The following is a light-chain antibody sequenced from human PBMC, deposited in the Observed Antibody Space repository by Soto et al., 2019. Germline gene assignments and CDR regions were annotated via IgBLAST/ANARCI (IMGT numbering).Light chain of an antibody. J-gene: IGKJ1*01. CDR3: QQYGSSPPRT. CDR1: QSVSSN. CDR2: GAS. Sequence: EIVLTQSPGTLSLSPGERAILSYRASQSVSSNLAWYQQKPGQAPRLLIYGASTRATGIPARFSGSGSGADFTLSISRLEPEDFAVYYCQQYGSSPPRTFGQGTKVDIK. V-gene: IGKV3-20*01.